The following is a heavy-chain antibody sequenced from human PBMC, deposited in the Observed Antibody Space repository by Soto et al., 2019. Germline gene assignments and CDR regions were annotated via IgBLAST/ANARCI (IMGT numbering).Heavy chain of an antibody. Sequence: QVQLVQSGAEVKKPGASVKVSCKASGYTFTSYDINWVRQATGQGLEWMGWMNPNSGNTGYAQKFLGRVTMTRNTAISTAYMELSSLRSEDTEVYDFARAIVVVPAAIDYWGQGTLVTVSS. J-gene: IGHJ4*02. D-gene: IGHD2-2*01. CDR1: GYTFTSYD. V-gene: IGHV1-8*01. CDR2: MNPNSGNT. CDR3: ARAIVVVPAAIDY.